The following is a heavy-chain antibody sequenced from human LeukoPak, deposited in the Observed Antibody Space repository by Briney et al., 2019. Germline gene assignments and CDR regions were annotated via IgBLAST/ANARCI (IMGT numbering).Heavy chain of an antibody. CDR3: AKAQSSITLVRGVHNWFDH. CDR1: GFTFSSYA. J-gene: IGHJ5*02. CDR2: ISGSGGRT. V-gene: IGHV3-23*01. D-gene: IGHD3-10*01. Sequence: GGSLRLSCAASGFTFSSYAMSWVRQAPGKGLEWVAAISGSGGRTYYADSVKGRFTISRDNAKNTLYMQMNSLRAEDTAVYCCAKAQSSITLVRGVHNWFDHWGQGTLVTVSS.